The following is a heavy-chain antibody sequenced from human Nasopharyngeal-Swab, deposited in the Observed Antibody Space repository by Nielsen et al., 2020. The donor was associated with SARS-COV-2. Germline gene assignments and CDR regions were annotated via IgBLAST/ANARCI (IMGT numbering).Heavy chain of an antibody. CDR2: LYWDDDN. CDR1: GFSLSTSKVG. Sequence: SGPTLVKPSQTLTLTCTFSGFSLSTSKVGVSWVRQLPGKALEWLALLYWDDDNRYNPSLKNRITITRDTSKNQVVLTMTNMDPVVTATYYCVHSTGWRLDYWGQGTLVTVSS. D-gene: IGHD6-19*01. CDR3: VHSTGWRLDY. V-gene: IGHV2-5*02. J-gene: IGHJ4*02.